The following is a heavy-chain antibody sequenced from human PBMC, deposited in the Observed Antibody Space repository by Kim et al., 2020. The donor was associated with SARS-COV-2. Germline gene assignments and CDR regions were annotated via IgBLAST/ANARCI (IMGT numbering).Heavy chain of an antibody. J-gene: IGHJ5*02. CDR1: GFTFSNYW. CDR3: DRYFSTTVTNWFDP. CDR2: IKQDGSEK. D-gene: IGHD4-17*01. V-gene: IGHV3-7*03. Sequence: GGSLRLSCAASGFTFSNYWMSWVRQAPGKGLEWVANIKQDGSEKYYVDSVKGRFTISRDNAKNSLYLQMNSLRAEDTAVYYCDRYFSTTVTNWFDPWGQG.